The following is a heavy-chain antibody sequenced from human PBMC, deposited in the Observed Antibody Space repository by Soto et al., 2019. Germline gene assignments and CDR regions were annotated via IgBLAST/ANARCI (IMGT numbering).Heavy chain of an antibody. D-gene: IGHD2-21*02. CDR1: GFTFSSYS. Sequence: GGSLRLSCAASGFTFSSYSMNWVRQAPGKGLEWVSSISSSSSYIYYADSVKGRFTISRDNAKNSLYLQMNSLRAEDTAVYYCARVGNYCGGDCYRRDYYYYYGMDVWGQGTTVTVSS. V-gene: IGHV3-21*01. CDR3: ARVGNYCGGDCYRRDYYYYYGMDV. J-gene: IGHJ6*02. CDR2: ISSSSSYI.